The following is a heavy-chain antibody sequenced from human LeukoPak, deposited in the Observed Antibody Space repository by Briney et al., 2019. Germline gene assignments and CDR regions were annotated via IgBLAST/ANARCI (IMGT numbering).Heavy chain of an antibody. CDR2: ISYDGSNK. CDR1: GFTFSSYG. Sequence: LRLSCAASGFTFSSYGMHWVRPAPGKGLEWVAVISYDGSNKYYADSVKGRFTISRDNSKNTLYLQMNSLRAEDTAVYYCATDYCTNGVCYYFDYWGQGTLVTVSS. V-gene: IGHV3-30*03. CDR3: ATDYCTNGVCYYFDY. D-gene: IGHD2-8*01. J-gene: IGHJ4*02.